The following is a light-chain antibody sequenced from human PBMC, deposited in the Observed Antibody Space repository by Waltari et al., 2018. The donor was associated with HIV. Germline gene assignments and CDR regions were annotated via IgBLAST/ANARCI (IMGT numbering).Light chain of an antibody. Sequence: EIVLTQSPGTLSVSPGERGTLSCRASQTINNNFLAWYQQKPGQAPSLLIYAAATRAPGIPDRFSGSGSGTDFTLTISRLEPEDFAVYYCQQYGRSPLTFGGGTEVEI. CDR2: AAA. CDR1: QTINNNF. CDR3: QQYGRSPLT. J-gene: IGKJ4*01. V-gene: IGKV3-20*01.